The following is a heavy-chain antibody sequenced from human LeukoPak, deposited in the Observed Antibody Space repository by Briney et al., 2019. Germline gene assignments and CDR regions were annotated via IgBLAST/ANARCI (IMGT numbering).Heavy chain of an antibody. J-gene: IGHJ3*02. Sequence: SETLSLTCTVSGGSMTNHYWTWIRQPAGRGLEWIGRLSTSGTRGTTAYNPSLKSRVAMSLDTSKNQFSLKMTSVTAAAAAVYYCARSWSGGVTAADIWGQGTKVTVSS. CDR1: GGSMTNHY. CDR3: ARSWSGGVTAADI. D-gene: IGHD3-16*01. CDR2: LSTSGTRGTT. V-gene: IGHV4-4*07.